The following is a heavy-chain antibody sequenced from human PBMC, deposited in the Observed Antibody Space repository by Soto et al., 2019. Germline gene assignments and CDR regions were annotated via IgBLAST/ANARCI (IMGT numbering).Heavy chain of an antibody. CDR1: GGSISSYY. CDR2: IYYSGST. V-gene: IGHV4-59*01. Sequence: PSETLSLTCTVSGGSISSYYWSWIRQPPGKGLEWIGYIYYSGSTNYSPSIKSRVTISVDTTKNQFSMKMSSVTAADTAVYYCARDRPIADAFDIWGQGTMVTVSS. D-gene: IGHD6-13*01. J-gene: IGHJ3*02. CDR3: ARDRPIADAFDI.